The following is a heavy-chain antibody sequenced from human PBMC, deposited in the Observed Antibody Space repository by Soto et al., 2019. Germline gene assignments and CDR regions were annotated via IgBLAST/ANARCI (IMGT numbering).Heavy chain of an antibody. CDR3: ARGRELDDDDYPDYGMDV. J-gene: IGHJ6*02. CDR1: GGTFSRNA. V-gene: IGHV1-69*01. Sequence: QVHLVQSGAEVKKPGSSVKVSCKASGGTFSRNAISWVRQAPGQGLEWMGGTIPMFNIAKNAQKFQGRVTITADESRNTAYMELSSLRSEDTAVYYCARGRELDDDDYPDYGMDVWGQGTTVTVSS. D-gene: IGHD4-17*01. CDR2: TIPMFNIA.